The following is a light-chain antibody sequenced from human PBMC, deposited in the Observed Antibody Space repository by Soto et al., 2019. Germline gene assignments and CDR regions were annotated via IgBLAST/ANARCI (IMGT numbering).Light chain of an antibody. V-gene: IGKV3-20*01. CDR1: QSLSSAY. Sequence: SPVSLSLSPAARSTLSCRTIQSLSSAYLAWYQQKPGQPPRLLIYGTSSRATAIPDRFRGSGSGTDVTLTITRLEHEDFAVYYCQQYVATPPLTFGGGTKVDIK. CDR2: GTS. J-gene: IGKJ4*01. CDR3: QQYVATPPLT.